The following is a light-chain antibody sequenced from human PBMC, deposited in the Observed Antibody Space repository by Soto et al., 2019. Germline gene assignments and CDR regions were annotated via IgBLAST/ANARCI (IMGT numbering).Light chain of an antibody. CDR1: SGSVSTSYY. CDR3: VLYMGSGIWV. Sequence: QTVVTQEPSFSVSPGGTVTLTCGLSSGSVSTSYYPSWYQQTPGQAPRTLIYSTNSRSSGVPDRFSGSILGNKAALIITGAQADDESDYYCVLYMGSGIWVFGGGTKLTVL. CDR2: STN. J-gene: IGLJ3*02. V-gene: IGLV8-61*01.